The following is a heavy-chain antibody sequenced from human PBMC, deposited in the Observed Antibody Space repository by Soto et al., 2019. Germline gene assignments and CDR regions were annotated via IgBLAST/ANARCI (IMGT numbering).Heavy chain of an antibody. CDR3: ARGLKWLRQQQFDY. CDR2: INHSGST. D-gene: IGHD5-12*01. CDR1: GGSFSGYY. V-gene: IGHV4-34*01. Sequence: SETLSLTCAVYGGSFSGYYWSWIRQPPGKGLEWIGEINHSGSTNYNPSLKSRVTISVDTSKNQFSLKLSSVTAADTAVYYCARGLKWLRQQQFDYWGQGTLVTVSS. J-gene: IGHJ4*02.